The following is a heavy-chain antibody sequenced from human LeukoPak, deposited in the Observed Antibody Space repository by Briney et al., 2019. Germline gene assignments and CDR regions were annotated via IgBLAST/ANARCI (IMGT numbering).Heavy chain of an antibody. CDR1: GDSVSSNTAA. V-gene: IGHV6-1*01. J-gene: IGHJ3*02. CDR2: TYYRSKWYN. Sequence: SQTLSLTFAISGDSVSSNTAAWNWIRQSPSRGLEWLGRTYYRSKWYNDYAASVKSRITINPDTSKNQFSLHLNSVTPEDTAVYYCARRIMPTTPADAFDIWGQGTMVTVSS. CDR3: ARRIMPTTPADAFDI. D-gene: IGHD5-12*01.